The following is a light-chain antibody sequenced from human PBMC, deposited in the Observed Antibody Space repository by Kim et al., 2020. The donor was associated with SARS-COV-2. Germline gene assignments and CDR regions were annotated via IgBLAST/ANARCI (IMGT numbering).Light chain of an antibody. V-gene: IGKV3-11*01. CDR1: QRVSTY. Sequence: LSPGERVTLSCRASQRVSTYLAWYQQKPGQAPSLLVYDASNRATGIPARFSGSGSGTDFTLTISSLEPEDLAVYYCQQRDNWPLTFGGGTKVDIK. J-gene: IGKJ4*01. CDR2: DAS. CDR3: QQRDNWPLT.